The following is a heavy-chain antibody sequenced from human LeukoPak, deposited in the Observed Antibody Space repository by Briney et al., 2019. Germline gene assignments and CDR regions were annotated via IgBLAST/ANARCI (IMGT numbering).Heavy chain of an antibody. CDR3: ARDVGWELLYYYYMDV. V-gene: IGHV3-21*01. Sequence: PGGSLRLSCAASGFTFSSYSMNWVRQAPGKGLEWVSSISSSSSYIYYADSVKGRFTISRDNAKNSLYLQMNSLRAEDTAVYYCARDVGWELLYYYYMDVWGKGTTVTVSS. CDR1: GFTFSSYS. CDR2: ISSSSSYI. J-gene: IGHJ6*03. D-gene: IGHD1-26*01.